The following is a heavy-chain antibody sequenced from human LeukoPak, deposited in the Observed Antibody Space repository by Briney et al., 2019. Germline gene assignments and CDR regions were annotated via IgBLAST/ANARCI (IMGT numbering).Heavy chain of an antibody. V-gene: IGHV3-9*01. CDR1: GFTFDDYA. Sequence: QSGRSLRLSCAASGFTFDDYAMHWVRQAPGKGLEWVSGISWNSGSIGYADSVKGRFTIFRDNAKNSLYLQMNSLRAEDTALYYCAKDLKYGSGSFYGMDVWGQGTTVTVSS. CDR2: ISWNSGSI. D-gene: IGHD3-10*01. J-gene: IGHJ6*02. CDR3: AKDLKYGSGSFYGMDV.